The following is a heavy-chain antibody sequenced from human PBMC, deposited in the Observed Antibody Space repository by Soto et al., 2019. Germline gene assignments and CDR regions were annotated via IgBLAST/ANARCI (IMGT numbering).Heavy chain of an antibody. Sequence: PGGSLRLSCAASGFTFSSYGMHWVRQAPGKGLEWVAVIWYDGSNKYYADSVKGRFTISRDNSKNTLYLQMNSLRAEDTAVYYCAREIAAAGTGDAFDIWGQGTMVTVSS. J-gene: IGHJ3*02. D-gene: IGHD6-13*01. CDR3: AREIAAAGTGDAFDI. V-gene: IGHV3-33*01. CDR1: GFTFSSYG. CDR2: IWYDGSNK.